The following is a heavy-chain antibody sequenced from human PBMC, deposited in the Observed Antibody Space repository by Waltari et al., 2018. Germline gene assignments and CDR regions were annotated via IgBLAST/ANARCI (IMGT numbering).Heavy chain of an antibody. V-gene: IGHV1-69*08. CDR1: GGTFSSYT. J-gene: IGHJ3*02. D-gene: IGHD4-17*01. CDR3: ARDGPDYGDYSWAFDI. Sequence: QVQLVQSGAAVKKPGSSVKVSCKASGGTFSSYTIRWVRQAPGQGLEWMGRIIPILGIANYAQKFQGRVTITADKSTSTAYMELSSLRSEDTAVYYCARDGPDYGDYSWAFDIWGQGTMVTVSS. CDR2: IIPILGIA.